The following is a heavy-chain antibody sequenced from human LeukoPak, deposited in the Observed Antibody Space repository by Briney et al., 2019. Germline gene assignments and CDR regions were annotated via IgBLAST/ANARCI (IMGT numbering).Heavy chain of an antibody. CDR3: TTVIAAQDGNWYCYYYMDV. J-gene: IGHJ6*03. V-gene: IGHV3-15*01. CDR1: GFTFSNAW. D-gene: IGHD6-6*01. Sequence: GGSLRLSCAASGFTFSNAWMSWVRQAPGKGLEWVGRIKSKTDGGTTDYAAPVKGRFTISRDDSKNTLYLQMNSLKTEDTAVYYCTTVIAAQDGNWYCYYYMDVWGKGTTVTVSS. CDR2: IKSKTDGGTT.